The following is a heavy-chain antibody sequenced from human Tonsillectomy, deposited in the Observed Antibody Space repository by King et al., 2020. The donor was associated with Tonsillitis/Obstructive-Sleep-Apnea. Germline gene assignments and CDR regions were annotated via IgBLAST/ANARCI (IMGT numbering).Heavy chain of an antibody. D-gene: IGHD3-22*01. CDR1: GGSISSSSHY. V-gene: IGHV4-39*01. CDR3: ARQQAYYYDSSGYSDWYFDL. CDR2: IYYSGST. Sequence: LQLQESGPGLVKPSETLSLTCTASGGSISSSSHYWGWIRQPPGKGLEWIGSIYYSGSTYYNPSLQSRVTISVDTSKNQFSLNLSSVTAADTAVYYCARQQAYYYDSSGYSDWYFDLWGRGTLVTVSS. J-gene: IGHJ2*01.